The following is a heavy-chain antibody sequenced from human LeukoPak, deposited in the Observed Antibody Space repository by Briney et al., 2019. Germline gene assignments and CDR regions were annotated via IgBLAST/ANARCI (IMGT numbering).Heavy chain of an antibody. CDR1: GYTLTELS. D-gene: IGHD6-13*01. CDR2: FDPEDGET. J-gene: IGHJ4*02. Sequence: GASVKVSCKVSGYTLTELSMHWVRQAPGKGLEGMGGFDPEDGETIYAQKFQGRVTMTEDTSTDTAYMELSSLRSEDTAVYYCATGVAAAGPDDYWGQGTLVTVSS. V-gene: IGHV1-24*01. CDR3: ATGVAAAGPDDY.